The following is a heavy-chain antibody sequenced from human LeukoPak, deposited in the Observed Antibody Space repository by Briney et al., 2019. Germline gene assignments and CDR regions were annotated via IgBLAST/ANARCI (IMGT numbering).Heavy chain of an antibody. CDR1: GYTFTGYY. CDR3: ARALEEDTPRGLDWFDP. J-gene: IGHJ5*02. CDR2: INPNSGGT. Sequence: ASVKVSCKASGYTFTGYYTHWVRQAPGQGLEWMGWINPNSGGTNYAQKFQGRVTMTRDTSISTAYMELSRLRSDDTAVYYCARALEEDTPRGLDWFDPWGQGTLVTVSS. D-gene: IGHD2-15*01. V-gene: IGHV1-2*02.